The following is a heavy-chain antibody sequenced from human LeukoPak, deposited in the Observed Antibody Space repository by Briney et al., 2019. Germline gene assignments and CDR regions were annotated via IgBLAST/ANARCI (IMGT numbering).Heavy chain of an antibody. Sequence: PGRSLRLSCAASGFIFDDYAMHWVRQAPGKGLEWVSGISWNSGSLAYADSVKGRFTISRDNAKNCLYLQMNSLRVEDTALYYCTKVTDWRTGFDYWGQGTLVTVSS. J-gene: IGHJ4*02. V-gene: IGHV3-9*01. CDR3: TKVTDWRTGFDY. CDR1: GFIFDDYA. CDR2: ISWNSGSL. D-gene: IGHD3-9*01.